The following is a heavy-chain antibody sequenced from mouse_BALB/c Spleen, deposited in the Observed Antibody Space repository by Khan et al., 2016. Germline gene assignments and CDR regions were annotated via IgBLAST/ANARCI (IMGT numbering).Heavy chain of an antibody. V-gene: IGHV3-2*02. D-gene: IGHD1-1*02. CDR1: GYSITSDYA. CDR2: ISYSGST. J-gene: IGHJ1*01. Sequence: EVQLQESGPGLVKPSQSLSLTCTVTGYSITSDYAWNWIRQFPGNKLEWMGYISYSGSTSYKPSLKSRISITRDTSKNQFFLQLNSVTTEDTATYYCARGGTMGRGYFDVWGAGTTVTVSS. CDR3: ARGGTMGRGYFDV.